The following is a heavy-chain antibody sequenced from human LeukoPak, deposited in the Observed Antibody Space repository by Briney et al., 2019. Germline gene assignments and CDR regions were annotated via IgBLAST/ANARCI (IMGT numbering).Heavy chain of an antibody. J-gene: IGHJ4*02. Sequence: GGSLRLSCAASGFTFSSYAMHWVRQAPGKGLEWVAVISYDGSNKYYADSVKGRFTTSRDNSKNTLYLQMNSLRAEDTAIYFCARGYVVVVPAATSFDKWGQGTLVTVSS. D-gene: IGHD2-2*01. CDR2: ISYDGSNK. V-gene: IGHV3-30-3*01. CDR3: ARGYVVVVPAATSFDK. CDR1: GFTFSSYA.